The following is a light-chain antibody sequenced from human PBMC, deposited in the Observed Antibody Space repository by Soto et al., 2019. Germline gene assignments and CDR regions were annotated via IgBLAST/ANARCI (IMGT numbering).Light chain of an antibody. V-gene: IGLV2-8*01. J-gene: IGLJ1*01. CDR3: NSYVGSNNYV. Sequence: QSVLAQPASVSGSPGQSITISCTGTSSDVGAYDAVSWYQQHPGKAPKLIIYEVTKRPSGVPDRFSGSKSGNTASLTVSGLQADDEADYYCNSYVGSNNYVFGTGTKVTVL. CDR1: SSDVGAYDA. CDR2: EVT.